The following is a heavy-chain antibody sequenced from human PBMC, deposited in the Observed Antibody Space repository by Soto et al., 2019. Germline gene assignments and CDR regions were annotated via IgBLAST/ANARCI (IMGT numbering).Heavy chain of an antibody. J-gene: IGHJ6*02. CDR3: ARVRVSGWTYYYYGMDV. Sequence: SETLSLTCTVSGGSISSYYWSWIRQPPGKGLEWIGYIYYSGSTNYNPSLKSRVTISVDTWRNQFSLKLSSVTAADTAVYYGARVRVSGWTYYYYGMDVWGQGTTVT. CDR1: GGSISSYY. CDR2: IYYSGST. V-gene: IGHV4-59*01. D-gene: IGHD3-3*01.